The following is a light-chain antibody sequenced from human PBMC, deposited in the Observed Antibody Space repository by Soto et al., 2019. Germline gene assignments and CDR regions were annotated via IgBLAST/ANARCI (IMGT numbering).Light chain of an antibody. CDR3: SSYTTSSTHWV. V-gene: IGLV2-14*01. J-gene: IGLJ3*02. CDR1: SSDVGGYNY. Sequence: QSALTQAASVSGSPGQSITISCTGTSSDVGGYNYVSWYQQHPGKAPKLMIYEVSNRPSGVSNRFSGSKSGNTASLTISGLQAEDEADYYCSSYTTSSTHWVFGGGTKLTVL. CDR2: EVS.